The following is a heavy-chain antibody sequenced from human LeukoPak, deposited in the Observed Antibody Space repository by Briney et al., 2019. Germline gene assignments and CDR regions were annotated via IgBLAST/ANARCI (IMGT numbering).Heavy chain of an antibody. D-gene: IGHD6-19*01. V-gene: IGHV4-39*01. Sequence: PSETLSLTCTVSGGSISSSSYYWGWIRQPPGKGLEWFGSIYYSGSTYYNPSLKSRVTISVDTSKNQFSLKLSSVTAADTAVYYCAILRGMYSSGWRYNWFDPWGQGTLVTVSS. J-gene: IGHJ5*02. CDR2: IYYSGST. CDR1: GGSISSSSYY. CDR3: AILRGMYSSGWRYNWFDP.